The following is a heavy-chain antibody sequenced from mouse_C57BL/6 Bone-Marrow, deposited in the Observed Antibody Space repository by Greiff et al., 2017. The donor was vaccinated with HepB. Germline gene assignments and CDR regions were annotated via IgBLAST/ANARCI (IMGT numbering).Heavy chain of an antibody. D-gene: IGHD1-1*01. Sequence: QVQLQQPGAELVKPGASVKMSCKASGYTFTSYWITWVKQRPGQGLEWIGDIYPGSGSTNYNEKFKSKATLTVDTSSSTAYMQLSSLTSEDSAVYYCARRNGHYGSSPHYYAMDYWGQGTSVTVSS. CDR1: GYTFTSYW. J-gene: IGHJ4*01. CDR2: IYPGSGST. V-gene: IGHV1-55*01. CDR3: ARRNGHYGSSPHYYAMDY.